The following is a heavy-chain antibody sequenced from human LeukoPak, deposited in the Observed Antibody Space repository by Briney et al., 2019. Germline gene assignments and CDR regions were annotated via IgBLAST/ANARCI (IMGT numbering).Heavy chain of an antibody. CDR1: RYTFTSYG. J-gene: IGHJ5*02. CDR3: ARDLTLQSIAAFDP. Sequence: ASVKVSCKASRYTFTSYGISWVRQAPGQGLEWMGWISAYNGNTNYAQKLQGRVTMTTDTSTSTAYMELRSLRSDDTAVYYCARDLTLQSIAAFDPWGQGTLVTVSS. D-gene: IGHD6-6*01. CDR2: ISAYNGNT. V-gene: IGHV1-18*01.